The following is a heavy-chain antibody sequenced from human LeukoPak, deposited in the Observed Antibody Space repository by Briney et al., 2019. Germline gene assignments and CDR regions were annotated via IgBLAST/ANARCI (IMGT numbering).Heavy chain of an antibody. V-gene: IGHV1-18*01. D-gene: IGHD3-22*01. J-gene: IGHJ4*02. CDR2: ISAYNGNT. CDR1: GYTFTSYG. Sequence: ASVKVSCKASGYTFTSYGISWVRQAPGQGLEWMGWISAYNGNTNYAQKLQGRVTMTTDTSTSTAYMELSSLRSEDTAVYYCARDGGYYYDSSGYIDYWGQGTLVTVSS. CDR3: ARDGGYYYDSSGYIDY.